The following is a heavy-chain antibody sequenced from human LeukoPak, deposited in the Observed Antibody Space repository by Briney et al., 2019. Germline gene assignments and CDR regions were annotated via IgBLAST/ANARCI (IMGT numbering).Heavy chain of an antibody. CDR1: GYTFTSYG. J-gene: IGHJ3*02. CDR3: ARDRGYATMIVVVQFDAFDI. CDR2: ISAYNGYT. Sequence: GASVKVSCKASGYTFTSYGISWVRQAPGQGLEWMGWISAYNGYTNYAQKLQGRVTMTTDTSTSTAYMELRSLRSDDTAVYYCARDRGYATMIVVVQFDAFDIWGQGTMVTVSS. V-gene: IGHV1-18*01. D-gene: IGHD3-22*01.